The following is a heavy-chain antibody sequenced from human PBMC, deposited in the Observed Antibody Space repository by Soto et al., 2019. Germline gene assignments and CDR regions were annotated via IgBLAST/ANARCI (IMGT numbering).Heavy chain of an antibody. J-gene: IGHJ6*04. CDR1: GLIFDSYA. CDR2: IDGSGNGA. CDR3: AKQGSCELRFLEWLWMGV. Sequence: PGGSLRLSCAASGLIFDSYAMTWVRQAPGKGLEWISSIDGSGNGAYYADSVKGRFTISGDNSKNTVYLQMNSMRAEDTALYYCAKQGSCELRFLEWLWMGVCRKGNTVPVSS. V-gene: IGHV3-23*01. D-gene: IGHD3-3*01.